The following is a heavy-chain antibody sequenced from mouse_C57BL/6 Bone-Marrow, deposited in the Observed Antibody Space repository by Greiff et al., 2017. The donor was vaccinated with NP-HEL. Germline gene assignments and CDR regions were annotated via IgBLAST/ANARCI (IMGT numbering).Heavy chain of an antibody. J-gene: IGHJ4*01. V-gene: IGHV6-3*01. CDR3: TSYYSNYYAMDY. Sequence: EVKLMESGGGLVQPGGSMKLSCVASGFTFSNYWMNWVRQSPEKGLEWVAQIRLKSDNYSTHYAESVKVRFTISRDDSKSSVYLKMNSLRAEDTRIYYCTSYYSNYYAMDYWGQGTSVTVSS. D-gene: IGHD2-5*01. CDR2: IRLKSDNYST. CDR1: GFTFSNYW.